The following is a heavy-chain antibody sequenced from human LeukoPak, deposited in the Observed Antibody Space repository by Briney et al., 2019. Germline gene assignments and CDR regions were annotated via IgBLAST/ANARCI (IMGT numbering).Heavy chain of an antibody. Sequence: SETLSLTCAVYGGSFSGYYWSWIRQPPGKGLEWIGEINHSGSTNYNPSLKSRVTISVDTSKNQFSLKLSSVTAADTAVYYCARATVRGVNLKYYYYGMDVWGQGTTATVSS. CDR2: INHSGST. D-gene: IGHD3-10*01. V-gene: IGHV4-34*01. J-gene: IGHJ6*02. CDR1: GGSFSGYY. CDR3: ARATVRGVNLKYYYYGMDV.